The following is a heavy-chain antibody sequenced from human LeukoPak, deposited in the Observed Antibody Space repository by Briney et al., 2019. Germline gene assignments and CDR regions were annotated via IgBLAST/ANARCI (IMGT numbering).Heavy chain of an antibody. Sequence: GGSLRLSCAASGFTFSDYYMSWIRQAPGKGLEWVSYISSSGSAIYYADSVKGRFTISRDNAKNSLYLQLNSLRAEDTAVCYCAKLGNYDLMIDYWGQGTLVTVSS. V-gene: IGHV3-11*01. J-gene: IGHJ4*02. CDR2: ISSSGSAI. D-gene: IGHD3-3*01. CDR3: AKLGNYDLMIDY. CDR1: GFTFSDYY.